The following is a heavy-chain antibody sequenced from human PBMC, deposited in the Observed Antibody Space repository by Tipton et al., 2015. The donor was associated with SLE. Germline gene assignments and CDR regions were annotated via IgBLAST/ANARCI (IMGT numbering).Heavy chain of an antibody. J-gene: IGHJ4*02. Sequence: TLSLTCAVYGGSFSGYYWSWIRQPPGKGLEWIGEINHSGSTNYNPSLKSRVTISVDTSKNQFSLKLSSVTAADTAVYYCARALAGLGDYWGQGTLVTVSS. CDR3: ARALAGLGDY. CDR1: GGSFSGYY. V-gene: IGHV4-34*01. D-gene: IGHD6-19*01. CDR2: INHSGST.